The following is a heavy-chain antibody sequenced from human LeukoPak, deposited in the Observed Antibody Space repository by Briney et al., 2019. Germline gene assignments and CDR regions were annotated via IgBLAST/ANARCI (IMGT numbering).Heavy chain of an antibody. CDR1: GFTFSSYS. D-gene: IGHD4-17*01. J-gene: IGHJ4*02. CDR2: IPTSSRTI. Sequence: GGSLRLSCAASGFTFSSYSMNWVRQAPGKGLEWVSYIPTSSRTIYYADSVKGRFTISRDNAKNSLYLQMNSLRDEDTAVYYCARGTYGDYSFDYWGLGTLVTVSS. V-gene: IGHV3-48*02. CDR3: ARGTYGDYSFDY.